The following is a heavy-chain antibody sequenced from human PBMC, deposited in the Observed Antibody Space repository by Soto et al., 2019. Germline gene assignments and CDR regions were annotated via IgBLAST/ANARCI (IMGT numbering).Heavy chain of an antibody. V-gene: IGHV4-31*03. CDR3: ARTPTPGDFDY. Sequence: QVQLQESGPGLVAPSQTLSLTCTVSGGSMSSGDYYWSWIRQHPGKGPEWIGYIYYSGSTYYNPSLQRRVTLSVDTSKNQFSLKLRSVTATDTAVYYCARTPTPGDFDYWGQGTLVTVSP. D-gene: IGHD4-17*01. CDR2: IYYSGST. CDR1: GGSMSSGDYY. J-gene: IGHJ4*02.